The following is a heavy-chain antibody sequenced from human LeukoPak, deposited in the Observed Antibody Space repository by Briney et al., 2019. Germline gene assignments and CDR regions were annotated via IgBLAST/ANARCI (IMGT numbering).Heavy chain of an antibody. CDR1: GFTFNKYW. CDR2: IDNNGVET. D-gene: IGHD3-22*01. V-gene: IGHV3-74*01. CDR3: AKRGSGYDSSGYYYFDY. Sequence: GGSLRLSCVASGFTFNKYWMHWVRQIPGEGLVWVSRIDNNGVETVYADSVKGRFTISRDNSKNTLYLQMNSLRAEDTAVYYCAKRGSGYDSSGYYYFDYWGQGTLVTVSS. J-gene: IGHJ4*02.